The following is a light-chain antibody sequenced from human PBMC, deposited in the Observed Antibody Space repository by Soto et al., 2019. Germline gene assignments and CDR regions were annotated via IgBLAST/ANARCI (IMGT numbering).Light chain of an antibody. CDR2: VAS. Sequence: DVQMTQSPSTLSASVGGRVTITCRASQSIINWLAWYQQKPGKAPNVLINVASTLRSGVPSRFSGSGSGTEYTLTISSLRPDDFATYYCQQYDSYSWTFGQGNKVDIK. CDR1: QSIINW. V-gene: IGKV1-5*01. J-gene: IGKJ1*01. CDR3: QQYDSYSWT.